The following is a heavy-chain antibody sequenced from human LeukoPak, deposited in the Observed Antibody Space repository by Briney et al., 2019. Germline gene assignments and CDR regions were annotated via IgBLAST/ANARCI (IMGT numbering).Heavy chain of an antibody. Sequence: GGSLRLSCAASGFTFSSYSMNWVRQAPGEGREWVSYISIISTYIYYADPVKGRFTVSRDDAQNTLHLIMKCLRAEDTAVYYCASNVTTTPVTTGGAFNVWGRETMVTVPS. CDR1: GFTFSSYS. J-gene: IGHJ3*01. D-gene: IGHD4-23*01. CDR2: ISIISTYI. CDR3: ASNVTTTPVTTGGAFNV. V-gene: IGHV3-21*01.